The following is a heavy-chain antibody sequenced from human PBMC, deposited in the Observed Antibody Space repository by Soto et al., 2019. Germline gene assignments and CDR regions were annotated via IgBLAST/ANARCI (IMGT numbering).Heavy chain of an antibody. D-gene: IGHD1-1*01. V-gene: IGHV3-23*01. Sequence: GGSLRLSCAASGFTISSYAMSWVRQAPGKGLEWVSAISDRGATTHYADSVKGRFTISRDTSKNTLHLQMNTLRAEDTAVYYCAKDKPGTTSFDYWGRGTLVTVSS. CDR1: GFTISSYA. J-gene: IGHJ4*02. CDR3: AKDKPGTTSFDY. CDR2: ISDRGATT.